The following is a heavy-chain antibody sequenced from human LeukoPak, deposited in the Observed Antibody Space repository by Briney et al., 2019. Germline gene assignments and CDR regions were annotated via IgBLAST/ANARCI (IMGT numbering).Heavy chain of an antibody. CDR3: AKLSGGSGWSAFDS. V-gene: IGHV4-34*01. D-gene: IGHD6-25*01. Sequence: KPSETLSLTCAVYGGSFSGYYWSWIRQPPGKGLEWIGEINHSGSTNYNPSLKSRVTISVDTSNNHFSLRLSSVTAADTAVYYCAKLSGGSGWSAFDSWGQGALVTVSS. J-gene: IGHJ4*02. CDR1: GGSFSGYY. CDR2: INHSGST.